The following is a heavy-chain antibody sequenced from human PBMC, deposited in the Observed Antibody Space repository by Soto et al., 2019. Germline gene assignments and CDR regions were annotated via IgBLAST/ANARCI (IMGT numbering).Heavy chain of an antibody. CDR1: GFTLSNYA. CDR3: AKDSEFWSGYSYFDY. V-gene: IGHV3-30-3*01. J-gene: IGHJ4*02. Sequence: PGGSLRLSCAASGFTLSNYAMHWVRQAPGKGLEWVSGISFGGGSKYYADSVKGRSTISRDNSKNTLHLQVNSLRGEDTAVYYCAKDSEFWSGYSYFDYWGQGTLVTVPQ. CDR2: ISFGGGSK. D-gene: IGHD3-3*01.